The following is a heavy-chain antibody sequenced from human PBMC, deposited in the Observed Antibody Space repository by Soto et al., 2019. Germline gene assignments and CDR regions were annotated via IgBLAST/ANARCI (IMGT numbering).Heavy chain of an antibody. J-gene: IGHJ6*02. D-gene: IGHD2-21*02. Sequence: SETLSLTCTVSGGSVSSGSYYWSWIRQPPGKGLEWIGYIYYSGSTNYNPSLKSRVTISVDTSKNQFSLKLSSVTAADTAVYYCARDFEAYCGGDCYPTVYYYYGMDVWGQGTTVTVSS. CDR3: ARDFEAYCGGDCYPTVYYYYGMDV. CDR1: GGSVSSGSYY. V-gene: IGHV4-61*01. CDR2: IYYSGST.